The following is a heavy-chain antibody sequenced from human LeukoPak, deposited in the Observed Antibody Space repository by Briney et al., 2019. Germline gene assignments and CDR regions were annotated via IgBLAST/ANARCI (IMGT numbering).Heavy chain of an antibody. CDR2: IYPGDSDT. CDR3: ARVNDYVWGSYRTYFDY. J-gene: IGHJ4*02. Sequence: GESLKISCKGSGYSFTSYWIGWVRQMPGKGLEWMGIIYPGDSDTRYSPSFQGQVTISADKSISTAYLQWSSLKASDTAMYYCARVNDYVWGSYRTYFDYWGQGTLVTVSS. D-gene: IGHD3-16*01. CDR1: GYSFTSYW. V-gene: IGHV5-51*01.